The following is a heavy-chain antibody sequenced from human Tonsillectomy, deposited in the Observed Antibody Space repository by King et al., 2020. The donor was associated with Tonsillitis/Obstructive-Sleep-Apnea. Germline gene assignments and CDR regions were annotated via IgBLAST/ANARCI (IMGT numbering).Heavy chain of an antibody. Sequence: QVQLQESGPGLVKPSETLSLTCTVSGGSISSYYWSWIRQPPGKGLEWIGYIYYSGSTNYNPSLKSRVTISVDTSKNQFSLKLSSVTAADTAVYYCASNSYYDFWSGPLGDYYMDVWGKGTTVTVSS. CDR2: IYYSGST. CDR1: GGSISSYY. J-gene: IGHJ6*03. V-gene: IGHV4-59*01. D-gene: IGHD3-3*01. CDR3: ASNSYYDFWSGPLGDYYMDV.